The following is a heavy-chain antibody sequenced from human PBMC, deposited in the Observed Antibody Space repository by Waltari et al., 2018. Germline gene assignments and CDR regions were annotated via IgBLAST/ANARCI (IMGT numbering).Heavy chain of an antibody. D-gene: IGHD1-26*01. CDR2: LSPFSVQT. Sequence: QIHLVQSGPETQKPGASVTVSCKTSGYSFTTYVISWVRQSPGQGLEWVGWLSPFSVQTHYAQKFHDRVAMTADTASATAYMELKSLRSDDTAFYYCATSYSWNGLEYWGHGTLVTVFS. CDR1: GYSFTTYV. J-gene: IGHJ4*01. CDR3: ATSYSWNGLEY. V-gene: IGHV1-18*01.